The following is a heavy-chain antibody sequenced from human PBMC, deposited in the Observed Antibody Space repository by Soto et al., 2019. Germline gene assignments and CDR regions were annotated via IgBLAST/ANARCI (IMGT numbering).Heavy chain of an antibody. D-gene: IGHD1-1*01. J-gene: IGHJ4*02. CDR1: GFTFSSYA. CDR3: AKKRTDSLGFRCYFDY. CDR2: ISGSGGST. V-gene: IGHV3-23*01. Sequence: GGSLRLSCAASGFTFSSYAMSWVRQAPGKGLEWVSAISGSGGSTYYADSVKGRFTISRDNSKNTLYLQMNSLRAEDTAVYYCAKKRTDSLGFRCYFDYWGQGTLVTVSS.